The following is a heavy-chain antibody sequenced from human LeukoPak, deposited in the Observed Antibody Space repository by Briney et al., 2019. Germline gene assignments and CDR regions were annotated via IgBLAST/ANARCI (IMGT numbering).Heavy chain of an antibody. J-gene: IGHJ3*02. D-gene: IGHD2-15*01. V-gene: IGHV3-74*03. CDR2: IDNAGSIT. CDR1: GFTFSNYW. CDR3: AREGYCSGGSCIVDAFDI. Sequence: HPGGSLRLSCAASGFTFSNYWIHWVRQAPGKGLVWVSRIDNAGSITTYADSVKGRFTISRDNAKNSLYLQMNSLRAEDTAVYYCAREGYCSGGSCIVDAFDIWGQGTMVTVSS.